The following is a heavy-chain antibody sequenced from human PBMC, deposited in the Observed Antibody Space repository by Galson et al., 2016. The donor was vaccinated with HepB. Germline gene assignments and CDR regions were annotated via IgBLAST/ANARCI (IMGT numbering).Heavy chain of an antibody. J-gene: IGHJ4*02. V-gene: IGHV3-74*01. Sequence: SLRLSCAASGFTFSNYWMHWVRQAPGKGLVWVSHITIDGSTTTYADSEKGRFTISRDNAKNTLYLQMNSLRAEDTAVYYCARDLWRGGRIDYWGQGTLVTVSS. CDR3: ARDLWRGGRIDY. CDR1: GFTFSNYW. CDR2: ITIDGSTT. D-gene: IGHD4-23*01.